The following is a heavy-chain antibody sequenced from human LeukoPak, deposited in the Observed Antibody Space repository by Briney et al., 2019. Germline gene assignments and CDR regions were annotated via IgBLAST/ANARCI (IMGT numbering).Heavy chain of an antibody. CDR3: ARDAVDYGGNPYYFDY. CDR1: GGTFSSYA. Sequence: ASVKVSCKASGGTFSSYAISWVRQAPGQGLEWMGWINPNSGGTNYAQKFQGRVTMTRDTSISTAYMELSRLRSDDTAVYYCARDAVDYGGNPYYFDYWGQGTLVTVSS. V-gene: IGHV1-2*02. J-gene: IGHJ4*02. D-gene: IGHD4-23*01. CDR2: INPNSGGT.